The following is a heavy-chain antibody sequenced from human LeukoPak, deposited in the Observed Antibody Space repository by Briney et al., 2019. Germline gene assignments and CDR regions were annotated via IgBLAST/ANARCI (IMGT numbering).Heavy chain of an antibody. CDR2: MYYSGST. D-gene: IGHD3-22*01. Sequence: SETLSLTCTVSGGSISSYYWSWLRQPPGQGLEWIGHMYYSGSTNYNPSLTSRVTISVDTSKNQFSLRLSSVTAADTAVYYCARNYDNSGYTAFGHWGRGALVTVSS. V-gene: IGHV4-59*01. CDR3: ARNYDNSGYTAFGH. J-gene: IGHJ4*02. CDR1: GGSISSYY.